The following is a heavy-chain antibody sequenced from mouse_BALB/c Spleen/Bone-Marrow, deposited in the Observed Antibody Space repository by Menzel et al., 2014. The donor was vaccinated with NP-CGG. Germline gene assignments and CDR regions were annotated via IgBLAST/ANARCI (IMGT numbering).Heavy chain of an antibody. CDR2: IDPSDSYT. J-gene: IGHJ2*01. D-gene: IGHD2-4*01. CDR3: TRDDYGY. Sequence: VQLQQSGAELVKPGASVKMSCKASGYTFTSYWMHWVKQRPGQGLEWIGTIDPSDSYTSYNQKFKGKATLTVDTSSSTAYTQLSSLTSEDSAVYYCTRDDYGYWGQGTTLTVSS. CDR1: GYTFTSYW. V-gene: IGHV1S127*01.